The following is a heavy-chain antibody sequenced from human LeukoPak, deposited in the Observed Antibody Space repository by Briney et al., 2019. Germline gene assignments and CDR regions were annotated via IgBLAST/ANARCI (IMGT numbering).Heavy chain of an antibody. CDR2: IDSGSTST. D-gene: IGHD6-19*01. CDR1: GFIFTDHY. J-gene: IGHJ4*02. CDR3: ARGRLSSGWYDD. Sequence: GGSLRLSCAASGFIFTDHYMSWVRQAPGKGLEWVSFIDSGSTSTKYADSVKGRFSISRDNAKNTLYLHMNSLRAEDTAVYYCARGRLSSGWYDDWGQRTLVTVSS. V-gene: IGHV3-11*06.